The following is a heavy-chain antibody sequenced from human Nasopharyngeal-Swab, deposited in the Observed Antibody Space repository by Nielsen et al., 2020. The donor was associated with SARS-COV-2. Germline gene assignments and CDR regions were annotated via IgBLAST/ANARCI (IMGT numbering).Heavy chain of an antibody. V-gene: IGHV3-23*01. Sequence: GESLKISCAASGFTFSSYAMSWVRQAPGKGLEWVSAIRGSGGSTYYADSVKGRFTISRDNSKNTLYLQMNSLRAEDTAVYYCAKDWGYCSGGSCLPVYWGQGTLVTVSS. D-gene: IGHD2-15*01. CDR2: IRGSGGST. CDR1: GFTFSSYA. CDR3: AKDWGYCSGGSCLPVY. J-gene: IGHJ4*02.